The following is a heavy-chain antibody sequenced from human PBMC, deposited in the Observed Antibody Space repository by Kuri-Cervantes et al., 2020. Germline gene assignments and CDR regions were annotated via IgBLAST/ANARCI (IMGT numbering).Heavy chain of an antibody. D-gene: IGHD1-26*01. CDR3: ARYSGSNGFVY. V-gene: IGHV3-21*01. CDR2: ISSSSSYI. J-gene: IGHJ4*02. CDR1: GFTFSSYS. Sequence: GESLKISCAASGFTFSSYSMNWVRQAPGKGLEWVSSISSSSSYIYYADSVKGRFTISRDNAKNSLYLQMSSLRVDDTAVYFCARYSGSNGFVYWGQGTLVTVSS.